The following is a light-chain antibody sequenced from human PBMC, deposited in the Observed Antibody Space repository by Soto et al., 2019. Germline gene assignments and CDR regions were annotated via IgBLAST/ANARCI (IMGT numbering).Light chain of an antibody. CDR3: PKYSSVPV. CDR2: AAS. CDR1: QGIRNF. J-gene: IGKJ3*01. V-gene: IGKV1-27*01. Sequence: DIPMTQSPTSLSASVGDRVTITCQASQGIRNFVAWYQQKPGKAPKLLIYAASTLQSGVPSRCSGSGSGTDFTLTINRLQPEDVATYSCPKYSSVPVFGPGTKVEIK.